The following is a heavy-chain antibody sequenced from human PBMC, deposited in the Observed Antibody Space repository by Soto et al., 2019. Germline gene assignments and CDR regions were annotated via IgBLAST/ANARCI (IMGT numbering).Heavy chain of an antibody. D-gene: IGHD6-13*01. CDR2: IYYSGST. V-gene: IGHV4-31*03. J-gene: IGHJ3*02. CDR3: ARARLNSSSWYWAVDAFDI. CDR1: GGSICSGGYY. Sequence: SETLSLTCTVSGGSICSGGYYWSWIQQHPGKGLEWIGYIYYSGSTYYNPSLKSRVTISVDTSKNQFSLKLSSVTAADTAVYYCARARLNSSSWYWAVDAFDIWGQGTMVTVSS.